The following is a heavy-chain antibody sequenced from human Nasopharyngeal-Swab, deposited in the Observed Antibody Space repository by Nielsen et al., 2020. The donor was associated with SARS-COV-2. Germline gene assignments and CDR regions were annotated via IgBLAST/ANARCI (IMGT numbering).Heavy chain of an antibody. CDR3: ARYCSTTSCPRGFDY. D-gene: IGHD2-2*01. V-gene: IGHV3-7*01. J-gene: IGHJ4*02. CDR1: GFTFSSYW. CDR2: IKQSGSGQ. Sequence: GESLKISCAASGFTFSSYWMSWVRQAPGKGLEWVAHIKQSGSGQYYVDSVKGRFTSSRDNAKNSLSLQMNSLSAEDTAVYYCARYCSTTSCPRGFDYWGQGTLVTVSS.